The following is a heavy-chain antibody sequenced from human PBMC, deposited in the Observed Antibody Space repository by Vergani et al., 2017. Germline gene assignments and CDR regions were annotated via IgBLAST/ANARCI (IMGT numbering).Heavy chain of an antibody. CDR3: ARGCSYGGWFDP. Sequence: QVQLVQSGAEVKKPGASVKVSCKASGYTFTDYYIHWVRQAPGQGLEWMGWINPNSGGTNYAQKFQGRVTMSRDTSISTAYMKLSRLRSDDTAVYYCARGCSYGGWFDPWGQGSRVIVSS. CDR1: GYTFTDYY. V-gene: IGHV1-2*02. J-gene: IGHJ5*02. D-gene: IGHD5-18*01. CDR2: INPNSGGT.